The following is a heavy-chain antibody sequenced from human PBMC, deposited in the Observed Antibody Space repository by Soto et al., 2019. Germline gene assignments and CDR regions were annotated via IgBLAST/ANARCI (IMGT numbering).Heavy chain of an antibody. V-gene: IGHV1-69*06. Sequence: QVQLVQSGAEVKKPGSSVKVSCKASGGTFSSYAISWVRQAPGQGLEWMGGIIPIFGTANYAQKFQGRVPITEDKSTRTVYMELSSLRSEDTAVYYCAEAHLPLFGVVSFVSVLDSWGQGTLVTVSS. CDR1: GGTFSSYA. CDR3: AEAHLPLFGVVSFVSVLDS. J-gene: IGHJ4*02. CDR2: IIPIFGTA. D-gene: IGHD3-3*01.